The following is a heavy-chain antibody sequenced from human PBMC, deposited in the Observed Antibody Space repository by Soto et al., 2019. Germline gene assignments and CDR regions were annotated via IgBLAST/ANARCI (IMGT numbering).Heavy chain of an antibody. J-gene: IGHJ4*02. D-gene: IGHD6-13*01. CDR2: IYYTGST. CDR1: GDSINNSC. CDR3: AKYRRTEAEGFTLDY. V-gene: IGHV4-59*01. Sequence: SETLSLTCTVSGDSINNSCWSWIRQPPGKRLEWIGYIYYTGSTTYNPSLESRVTMSVDTSKNQFSLKLSSVNAADTAVYYCAKYRRTEAEGFTLDYWGRGTLVTVSS.